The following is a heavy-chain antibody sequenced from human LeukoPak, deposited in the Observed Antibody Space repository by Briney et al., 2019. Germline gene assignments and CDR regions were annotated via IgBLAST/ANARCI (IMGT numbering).Heavy chain of an antibody. CDR2: INHSGST. CDR3: ARGFGPYYYYGMDV. Sequence: KSSETLSLTCAVYGGSFSGYYWSWIRQPPGKGLEWIGEINHSGSTNYNPSLKSRVTISVDTSKNQFSLKLSSVTAADTAVYYCARGFGPYYYYGMDVWGQGTTVTVSS. D-gene: IGHD3-16*01. J-gene: IGHJ6*02. V-gene: IGHV4-34*01. CDR1: GGSFSGYY.